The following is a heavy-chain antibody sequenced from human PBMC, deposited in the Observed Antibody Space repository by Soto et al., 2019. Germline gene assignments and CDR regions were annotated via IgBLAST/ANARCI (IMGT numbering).Heavy chain of an antibody. V-gene: IGHV1-2*04. CDR1: GYTFTGYY. J-gene: IGHJ6*02. CDR2: INPNSGGT. CDR3: ARARHSSGSYYYYYGMDV. D-gene: IGHD6-19*01. Sequence: ASVKGSCKASGYTFTGYYVHWVRQAPGQGLEWMGWINPNSGGTNYAQKFQGWVTMTRDTSISTAYMELSRLRSDDTAVYYCARARHSSGSYYYYYGMDVWGQGTTVTVSS.